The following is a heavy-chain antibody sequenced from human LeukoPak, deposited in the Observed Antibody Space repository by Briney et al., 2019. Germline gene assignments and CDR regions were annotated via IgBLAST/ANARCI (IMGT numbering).Heavy chain of an antibody. CDR2: SSAYNGNT. V-gene: IGHV1-18*01. Sequence: ASVKVSCKASGYTFTSYGISWVRQAPGQGLEWMGWSSAYNGNTNYAQKLQGRVTMTTDTSTSTAYMELRSLRSDDTAVYYCARRDYYGSGSEYRSFDYWGQGSLVTVSS. D-gene: IGHD3-10*01. CDR3: ARRDYYGSGSEYRSFDY. CDR1: GYTFTSYG. J-gene: IGHJ4*02.